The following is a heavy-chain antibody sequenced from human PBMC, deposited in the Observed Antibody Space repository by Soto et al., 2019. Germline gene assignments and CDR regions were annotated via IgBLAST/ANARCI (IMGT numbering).Heavy chain of an antibody. J-gene: IGHJ4*02. CDR1: GFTFSSYA. CDR2: ISYDGSNK. CDR3: ARARYSSGWYGRIFDY. Sequence: LRLSCAASGFTFSSYAMHWVRQAPGKGLEWVAVISYDGSNKYYADSVKGRFTISRDNSKNTLYLQMNSLRAEDTAVYYCARARYSSGWYGRIFDYWGQGTLVTVSS. D-gene: IGHD6-19*01. V-gene: IGHV3-30-3*01.